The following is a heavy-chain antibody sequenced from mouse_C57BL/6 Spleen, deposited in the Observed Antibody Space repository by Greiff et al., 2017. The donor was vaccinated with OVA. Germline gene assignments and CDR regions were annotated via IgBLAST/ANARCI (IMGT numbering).Heavy chain of an antibody. Sequence: VQLQQPGAELVKPGASVKLSCKASGYTFTSYWMHWVKQRPGQGLEWIGMIHPNSGSTNYNEKFKSKATLTVDKSSSTAYMQLSSLTSEDSAVYYCARMGFGYPYYAMDYWGQGTSVTVSS. CDR3: ARMGFGYPYYAMDY. CDR2: IHPNSGST. V-gene: IGHV1-64*01. J-gene: IGHJ4*01. D-gene: IGHD2-2*01. CDR1: GYTFTSYW.